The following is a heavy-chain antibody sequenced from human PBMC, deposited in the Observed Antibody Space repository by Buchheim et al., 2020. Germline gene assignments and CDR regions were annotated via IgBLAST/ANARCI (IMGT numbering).Heavy chain of an antibody. Sequence: EVQLVESGGGLVQPGGSLSLSCAASAFTFSNYAMSWVRQAPGKGLEWVSLITTSGDKTYYEASVKGRFTLPRYNSKNRLFLRMNNLKAEDTAVYYCAKPVAATRYYFDYWGRGTL. J-gene: IGHJ4*02. CDR1: AFTFSNYA. CDR3: AKPVAATRYYFDY. D-gene: IGHD6-19*01. CDR2: ITTSGDKT. V-gene: IGHV3-23*04.